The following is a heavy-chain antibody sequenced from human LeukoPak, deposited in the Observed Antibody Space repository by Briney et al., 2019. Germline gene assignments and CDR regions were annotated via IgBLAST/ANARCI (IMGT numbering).Heavy chain of an antibody. CDR3: AGRVVSSGYSAAEYFQH. D-gene: IGHD3-22*01. CDR1: GGTFSSYA. J-gene: IGHJ1*01. CDR2: IIPIFGIA. V-gene: IGHV1-69*04. Sequence: GSSVKVSCKASGGTFSSYAISWVRQAPGQGLEWMGRIIPIFGIANYAQKFQGRVTITADKSTSTAYMELSSLRSEDTAVYYCAGRVVSSGYSAAEYFQHWGRGTLVTVSS.